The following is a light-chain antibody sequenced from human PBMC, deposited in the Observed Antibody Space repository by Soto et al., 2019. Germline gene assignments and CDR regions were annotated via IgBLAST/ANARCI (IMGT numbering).Light chain of an antibody. CDR3: QQYNNRPRT. CDR1: QTVTNN. Sequence: EIVMTQSPATLSVSPGEGATLSCRASQTVTNNLAWYQQKPGQAPRLLIYGASTRATGIPARFSGSGSGTEFTLTISSLQSEDFAVYYCQQYNNRPRTFGQGTKVEIK. V-gene: IGKV3-15*01. CDR2: GAS. J-gene: IGKJ1*01.